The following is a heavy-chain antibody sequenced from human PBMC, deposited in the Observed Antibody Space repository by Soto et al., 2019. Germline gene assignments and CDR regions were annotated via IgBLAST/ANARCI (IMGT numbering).Heavy chain of an antibody. CDR3: ARGPGYSYGQNFDY. Sequence: GGSLRLSCAAYGFTFSSYGMHWVRQAPGKGLEWVAVIWYDGSNKYYADSVKGRFTISRDNSKNTLYLQMNSLRAEDTAVYYCARGPGYSYGQNFDYWGQGTLVTVSS. CDR2: IWYDGSNK. J-gene: IGHJ4*02. CDR1: GFTFSSYG. V-gene: IGHV3-33*01. D-gene: IGHD5-18*01.